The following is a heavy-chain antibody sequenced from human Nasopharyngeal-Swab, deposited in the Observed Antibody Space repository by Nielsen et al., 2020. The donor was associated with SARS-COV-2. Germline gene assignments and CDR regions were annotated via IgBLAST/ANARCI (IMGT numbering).Heavy chain of an antibody. D-gene: IGHD6-19*01. V-gene: IGHV4-34*01. CDR3: ARGWGQWLVPSDYYFDY. Sequence: SETLSLTCAVYGGSFSNYYWSWIRQPPGKGLEWIGEINHSGSTNYNPSLKSRVTISVDTSKNQFSLKLSSVTAADTAVYYCARGWGQWLVPSDYYFDYWGQGTLVTVSS. CDR2: INHSGST. J-gene: IGHJ4*02. CDR1: GGSFSNYY.